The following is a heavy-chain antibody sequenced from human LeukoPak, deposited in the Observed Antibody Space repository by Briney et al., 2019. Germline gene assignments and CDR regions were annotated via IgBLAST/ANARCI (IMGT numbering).Heavy chain of an antibody. CDR2: IYYSGST. D-gene: IGHD3-22*01. CDR3: ARSVYYYDSSGITGHFDY. CDR1: GGSISSYY. J-gene: IGHJ4*02. Sequence: SETLSLTCTVSGGSISSYYWSWIRQPPGKGLEWIGYIYYSGSTNYNPSLKSRVTMSVDTSKNQFSLKLSSVTAADTAVYYCARSVYYYDSSGITGHFDYWGQGTLVTVSS. V-gene: IGHV4-59*01.